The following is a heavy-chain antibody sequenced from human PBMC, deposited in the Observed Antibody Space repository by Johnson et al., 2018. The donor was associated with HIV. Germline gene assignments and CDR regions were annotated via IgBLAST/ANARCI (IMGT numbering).Heavy chain of an antibody. CDR1: GFTFSSYA. V-gene: IGHV3-30*04. CDR3: ARVGSYNWNYDGAFDI. Sequence: QVQLVESGGGVVQPGRSLRLSCAASGFTFSSYAMHWVRQAPGKGLEWVAVISYDGSEKYYVDSVKGRFTISRDNSKNSLYLQMNSLRVEDTAVYYCARVGSYNWNYDGAFDIWGQGTMVTVSS. D-gene: IGHD1-7*01. J-gene: IGHJ3*02. CDR2: ISYDGSEK.